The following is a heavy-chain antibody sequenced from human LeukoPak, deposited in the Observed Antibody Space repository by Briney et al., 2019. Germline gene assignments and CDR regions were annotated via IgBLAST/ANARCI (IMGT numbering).Heavy chain of an antibody. CDR1: GYTFTSYD. D-gene: IGHD3-3*01. V-gene: IGHV1-8*03. CDR3: ARAPHITIFGVAIYYYYMDV. Sequence: GASVKVSCKASGYTFTSYDINWVRQATGQGLEWMGWMNPNSGNTGYAQKFQGRVTITRNTSISTAYMELSSLRSEDTAVYYCARAPHITIFGVAIYYYYMDVWGKGTTVTVSS. CDR2: MNPNSGNT. J-gene: IGHJ6*03.